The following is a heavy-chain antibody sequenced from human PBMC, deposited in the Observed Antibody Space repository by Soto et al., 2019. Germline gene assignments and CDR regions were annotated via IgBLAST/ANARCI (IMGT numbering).Heavy chain of an antibody. V-gene: IGHV4-31*03. CDR3: AIYDSSGSRGFQH. Sequence: QVQLQESGPGLVKPSQTLSLTCTVSGGSISSGGYYWSWIRQHPGKGLEWIGYIYYSGSTYYNPSLKSRVTISVDTSKNQFSLKLSSVAAADTAVYYCAIYDSSGSRGFQHWGQGTLVTVSS. D-gene: IGHD3-22*01. CDR2: IYYSGST. CDR1: GGSISSGGYY. J-gene: IGHJ1*01.